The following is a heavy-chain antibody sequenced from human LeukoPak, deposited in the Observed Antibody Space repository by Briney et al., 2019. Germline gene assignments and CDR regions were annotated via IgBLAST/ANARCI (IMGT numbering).Heavy chain of an antibody. CDR1: GFTFSSYW. CDR3: ARDLYSSGWYGQYFAY. CDR2: IKQDGSEK. J-gene: IGHJ4*02. Sequence: PGGSLRLSCAASGFTFSSYWMSWVRQAPGKGLEWLANIKQDGSEKYYVDSVKGRFTISRDNAKNSLYLQMNSLRAEDTAVYYCARDLYSSGWYGQYFAYWGQGTLVTVSS. V-gene: IGHV3-7*01. D-gene: IGHD6-19*01.